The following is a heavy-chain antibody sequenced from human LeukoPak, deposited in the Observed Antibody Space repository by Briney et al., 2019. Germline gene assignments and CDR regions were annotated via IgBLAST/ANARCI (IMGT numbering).Heavy chain of an antibody. D-gene: IGHD1-26*01. CDR1: GGSISSDSYY. V-gene: IGHV4-39*07. CDR3: AGDIVQHNFDY. CDR2: IYHSGST. Sequence: PSETLSLTCTVSGGSISSDSYYWGWIRQPPGKGLEWIGSIYHSGSTYYNPSLKSRVTISVDTSKNQFSLKLSSVTAADTAVYYCAGDIVQHNFDYWGQGTLVTVSS. J-gene: IGHJ4*02.